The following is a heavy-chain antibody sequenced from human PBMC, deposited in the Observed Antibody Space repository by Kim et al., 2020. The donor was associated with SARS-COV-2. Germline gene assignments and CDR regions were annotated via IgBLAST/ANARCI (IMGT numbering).Heavy chain of an antibody. CDR2: IKQDGSEK. J-gene: IGHJ4*02. V-gene: IGHV3-7*03. CDR3: AREDCSGGSCPSDY. D-gene: IGHD2-15*01. CDR1: GFTFSSYW. Sequence: GGSLRPSCAASGFTFSSYWMSWVRQAPGKGLEWVANIKQDGSEKYYVDSVKGRFTISRDNAKNSLYLQMNSLRAEDTAVYYCAREDCSGGSCPSDYWGQGTLVTVSS.